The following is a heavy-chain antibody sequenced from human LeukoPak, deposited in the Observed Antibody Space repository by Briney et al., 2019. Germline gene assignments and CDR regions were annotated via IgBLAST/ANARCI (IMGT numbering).Heavy chain of an antibody. J-gene: IGHJ6*02. CDR3: MCGMTTVTTDYYGMDV. CDR2: ISYDGSNK. V-gene: IGHV3-30-3*01. CDR1: GFTFSSYA. D-gene: IGHD4-17*01. Sequence: GRSMRLSCADSGFTFSSYAMHWVRQAPGKGLEWVAVISYDGSNKYYADSVKGRFTISRDNSKNTLYLQMNRLRAEDTAVYYCMCGMTTVTTDYYGMDVWGQGTTVTVSS.